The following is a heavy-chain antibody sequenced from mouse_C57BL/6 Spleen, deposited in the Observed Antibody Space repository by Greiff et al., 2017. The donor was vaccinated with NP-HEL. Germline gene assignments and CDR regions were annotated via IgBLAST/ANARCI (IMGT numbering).Heavy chain of an antibody. D-gene: IGHD2-1*01. CDR1: GYTFTSYW. V-gene: IGHV1-69*01. CDR2: IDPSDSYT. CDR3: ARSGTGGNYVFDY. J-gene: IGHJ2*01. Sequence: QVQLQQPGAELVMPGASVKLSCKASGYTFTSYWMHWVKQRPGQGLEWIGEIDPSDSYTNYNQKFKGKSTLTVDKSSSTAYMQLSSLTSEDSAVYYCARSGTGGNYVFDYWGQGTTLTVSS.